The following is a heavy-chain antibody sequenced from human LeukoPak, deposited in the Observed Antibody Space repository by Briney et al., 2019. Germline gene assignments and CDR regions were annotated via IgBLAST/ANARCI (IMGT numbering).Heavy chain of an antibody. V-gene: IGHV4-59*01. D-gene: IGHD2-2*01. CDR2: IYYSGNT. Sequence: SETLSLTCTVSGGSINSYYWSWTRQPPGRGLEYIGHIYYSGNTDYNPSLKSRVTVSVDTSKNQFSLNLNSLTAADTAVYYCARWYCSSGTCYYLDYRGHGTLVTVSS. J-gene: IGHJ4*01. CDR3: ARWYCSSGTCYYLDY. CDR1: GGSINSYY.